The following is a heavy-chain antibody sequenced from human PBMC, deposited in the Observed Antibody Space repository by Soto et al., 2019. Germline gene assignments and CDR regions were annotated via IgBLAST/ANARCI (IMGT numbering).Heavy chain of an antibody. CDR1: GGSISSYY. CDR2: IYYSGST. V-gene: IGHV4-59*01. J-gene: IGHJ4*02. D-gene: IGHD3-3*01. CDR3: ARWRPHTPFFDY. Sequence: SETLSLTCTVSGGSISSYYWNWIRQPPGKGLDWIGYIYYSGSTNYTPSLNSRVTISVDTSKNQFSLNLSSVTAADTAVYYCARWRPHTPFFDYWGQGTLVTVSS.